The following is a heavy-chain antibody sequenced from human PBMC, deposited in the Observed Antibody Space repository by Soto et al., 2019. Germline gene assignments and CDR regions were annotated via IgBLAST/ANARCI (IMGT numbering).Heavy chain of an antibody. CDR1: GFTFSNAW. D-gene: IGHD3-22*01. V-gene: IGHV3-15*07. CDR2: IKSKTDGGTT. Sequence: GGSLRLSCAASGFTFSNAWMNWVRQAPGKGLEWVGRIKSKTDGGTTDYAAPVKGRFTISRDDSKNTLYLQMNSLKTEDTAVYYCTTDIFDYYDSSGYYREIDYWGQGTLVTVSS. CDR3: TTDIFDYYDSSGYYREIDY. J-gene: IGHJ4*02.